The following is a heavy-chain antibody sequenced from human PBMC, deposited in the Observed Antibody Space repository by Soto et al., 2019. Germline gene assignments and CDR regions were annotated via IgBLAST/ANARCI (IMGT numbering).Heavy chain of an antibody. CDR2: INHSGST. D-gene: IGHD2-15*01. V-gene: IGHV4-30-2*01. CDR1: GGSISSGGYS. Sequence: QLQLQESGSGLVKPSQTLSLTCAVSGGSISSGGYSWSWIRQPPGKGLEWIGYINHSGSTYYNPSPXSXXTITVDRSTTQFSLKLSAVTAADTAVYYCARVPTLWGQGTLVTVSS. CDR3: ARVPTL. J-gene: IGHJ4*02.